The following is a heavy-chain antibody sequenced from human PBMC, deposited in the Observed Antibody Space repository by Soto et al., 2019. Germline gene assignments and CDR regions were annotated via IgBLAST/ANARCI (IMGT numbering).Heavy chain of an antibody. CDR1: GFTFSRYW. J-gene: IGHJ1*01. CDR2: IRQDGTEQ. D-gene: IGHD6-19*01. Sequence: PGGSLRLSCAASGFTFSRYWMSWVRQAPGKGLEWVANIRQDGTEQFCVDSVKGRFTLSRDNAKNSLYLQMNSLRAEDTALYYCAKSSTRYSGGCPGQHWGQGPLVTSPQ. CDR3: AKSSTRYSGGCPGQH. V-gene: IGHV3-7*03.